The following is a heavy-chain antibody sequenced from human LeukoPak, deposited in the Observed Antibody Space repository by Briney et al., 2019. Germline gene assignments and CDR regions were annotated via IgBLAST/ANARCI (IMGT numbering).Heavy chain of an antibody. CDR2: IYPGDSAT. V-gene: IGHV5-51*01. CDR3: ASHQVGYWYFDL. CDR1: EYSFPVYW. J-gene: IGHJ2*01. Sequence: GESVNISCKGSEYSFPVYWIGWVRQMRGKGLDRLAIIYPGDSATSYSSSFQCQVTTTADKSIHPPHLQCSSLKAADTAKYCRASHQVGYWYFDLWGRGTLVTVSS. D-gene: IGHD1-26*01.